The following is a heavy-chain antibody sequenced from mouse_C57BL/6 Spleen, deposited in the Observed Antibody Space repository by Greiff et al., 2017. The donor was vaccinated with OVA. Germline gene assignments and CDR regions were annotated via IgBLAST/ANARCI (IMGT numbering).Heavy chain of an antibody. J-gene: IGHJ2*01. CDR3: ARTLMGGYYPYLDY. V-gene: IGHV5-17*01. D-gene: IGHD2-3*01. CDR1: GFTFSDYG. CDR2: ISSGSSTI. Sequence: EVQLVESGGGLVKPGGSLKLSCAASGFTFSDYGMHWVRQAPEKGLEWVAYISSGSSTIYYADTVKGRFPISRDNAKNTLFLQMTSLRSEDTAMYYSARTLMGGYYPYLDYWGQGTTLAVSS.